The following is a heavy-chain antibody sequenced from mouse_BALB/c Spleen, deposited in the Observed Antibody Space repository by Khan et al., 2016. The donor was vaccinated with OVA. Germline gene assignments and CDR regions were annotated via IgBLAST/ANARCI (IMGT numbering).Heavy chain of an antibody. Sequence: EVQLVESGGGLVKPGGSLKLSCAASGFTFSSYAMSWVRQTPEKRLEWVATISSGGSYTYYPDSVKGRFTISRDNAKNTLYLQMRSLRSADTAMYYCARPTNWDGVAYWGQGTLVTVSA. CDR2: ISSGGSYT. J-gene: IGHJ3*01. V-gene: IGHV5-9-3*01. CDR1: GFTFSSYA. CDR3: ARPTNWDGVAY. D-gene: IGHD4-1*02.